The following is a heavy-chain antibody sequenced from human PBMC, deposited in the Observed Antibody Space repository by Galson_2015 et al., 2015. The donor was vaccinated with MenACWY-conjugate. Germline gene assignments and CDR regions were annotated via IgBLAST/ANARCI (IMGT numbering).Heavy chain of an antibody. CDR1: GFSLSTSGMC. CDR3: ARIRVEYSSSSGLDY. J-gene: IGHJ4*02. V-gene: IGHV2-70*01. Sequence: PALVKPTQTLTLTCTFSGFSLSTSGMCVSWIRQPPGKALEWLALIDWDDDKYYSTSLKTRLTISKDTSKNQVVLTMTNMDPVDTATYYCARIRVEYSSSSGLDYWGQGTLVTVSS. D-gene: IGHD6-6*01. CDR2: IDWDDDK.